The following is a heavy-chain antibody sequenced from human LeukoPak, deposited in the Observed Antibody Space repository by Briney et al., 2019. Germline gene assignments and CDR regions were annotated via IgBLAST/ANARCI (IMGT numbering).Heavy chain of an antibody. V-gene: IGHV4-59*01. CDR1: GGSISNYY. Sequence: SETLSLTCTVSGGSISNYYWSWIRQPPGKGLEWIGYIYYSGSTNYNPSLMSRVTISVDSSKNHFSLKLTSVTAADTAVYYCARVPADSSGWYHFDYWGQGTLVTVSS. CDR2: IYYSGST. J-gene: IGHJ4*02. D-gene: IGHD6-19*01. CDR3: ARVPADSSGWYHFDY.